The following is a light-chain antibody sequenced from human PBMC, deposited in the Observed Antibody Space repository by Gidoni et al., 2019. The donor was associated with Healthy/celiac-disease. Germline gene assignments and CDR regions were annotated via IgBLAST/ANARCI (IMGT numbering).Light chain of an antibody. J-gene: IGLJ2*01. Sequence: SSELTQPPSVSVSPGQTASITCSGDKLGYKYACWYQQKPGQSPVLVIYQDSKRPSGIPERFSGSNYGNTATLTISGTQAMDEADYYCQAWDSSAEDVVFGGGTKLTVL. CDR3: QAWDSSAEDVV. V-gene: IGLV3-1*01. CDR1: KLGYKY. CDR2: QDS.